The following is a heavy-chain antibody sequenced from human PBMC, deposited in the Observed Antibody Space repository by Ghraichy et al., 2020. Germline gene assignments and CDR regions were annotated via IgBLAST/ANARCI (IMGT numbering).Heavy chain of an antibody. V-gene: IGHV4-39*02. CDR1: GGSISSSSYY. CDR3: ARRVAGGIYNWFDP. J-gene: IGHJ5*02. CDR2: IYYSGST. D-gene: IGHD6-19*01. Sequence: SETLSLTCTVSGGSISSSSYYWGWIRQPPGKGLEYIGSIYYSGSTYYNPSLKSRVTISVDTSKNHFSLKLSSVTAADTAVYYCARRVAGGIYNWFDPWGQGTLVTVSS.